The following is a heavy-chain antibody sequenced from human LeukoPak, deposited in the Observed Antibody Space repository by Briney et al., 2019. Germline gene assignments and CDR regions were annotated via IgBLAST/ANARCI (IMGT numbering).Heavy chain of an antibody. CDR3: SRGDPDY. CDR1: GFTFSDYW. D-gene: IGHD2-21*02. Sequence: GGPLRLSCAASGFTFSDYWMQWVRQAPGKGLEWVANINYHGNENYLVDSVKGRFTISRDNAKNSLFLQINSLRAEDTAVYYCSRGDPDYWGQGTLVAVSS. V-gene: IGHV3-7*01. J-gene: IGHJ4*02. CDR2: INYHGNEN.